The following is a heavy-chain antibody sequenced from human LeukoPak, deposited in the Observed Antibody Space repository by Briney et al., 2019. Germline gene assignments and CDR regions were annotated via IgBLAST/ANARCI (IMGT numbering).Heavy chain of an antibody. V-gene: IGHV1-18*01. D-gene: IGHD6-13*01. CDR3: ARVRAAAGIYYFDY. CDR1: GYTFTSYG. CDR2: TSPHNGDT. J-gene: IGHJ4*02. Sequence: ASVKVSCKASGYTFTSYGISWVRQAPGQGLEWMGWTSPHNGDTNYAQKLQGRATMTTDTSTSTAYMELRSLRSDDTAVYYCARVRAAAGIYYFDYWGQGTLVTVSS.